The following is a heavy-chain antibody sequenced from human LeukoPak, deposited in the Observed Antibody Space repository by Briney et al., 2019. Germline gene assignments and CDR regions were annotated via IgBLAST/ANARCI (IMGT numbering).Heavy chain of an antibody. J-gene: IGHJ4*02. CDR3: ARGSTGTFWDFGY. V-gene: IGHV1-8*02. Sequence: ASVKVSCKASGYTFTSYDINWVRQATGQGREWMGWMNPNSGNTGYAQKFQGRVAITRNTSISTAYMELSSLRSEDTAVYYCARGSTGTFWDFGYWGQGTLVSVSS. CDR1: GYTFTSYD. D-gene: IGHD1-1*01. CDR2: MNPNSGNT.